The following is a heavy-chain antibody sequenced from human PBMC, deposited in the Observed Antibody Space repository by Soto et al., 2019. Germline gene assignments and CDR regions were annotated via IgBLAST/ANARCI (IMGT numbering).Heavy chain of an antibody. D-gene: IGHD6-19*01. J-gene: IGHJ4*02. Sequence: EVHLVQFGGGLVQPGGSLRLSCAASGFAFSNSGMHWVRQAPGKGLVWVSRINPDGSTTNYADSVKGRFTISRDNAKNTLYLEMNSLRAEDTAVYYCTRRDSSVPFDFWGQGTLVTVSS. CDR3: TRRDSSVPFDF. V-gene: IGHV3-74*01. CDR1: GFAFSNSG. CDR2: INPDGSTT.